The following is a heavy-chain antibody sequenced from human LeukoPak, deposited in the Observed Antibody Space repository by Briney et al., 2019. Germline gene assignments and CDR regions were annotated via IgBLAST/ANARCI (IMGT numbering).Heavy chain of an antibody. CDR3: ANVAEGRFFFYYMDV. V-gene: IGHV1-18*01. CDR2: IFSYTGQT. Sequence: ASVTVSFTASVHTANTYGFSWIRQAPGQGLEWIGWIFSYTGQTKYADKFQGRVTMTTDTSRTIAYLDLRSLRSDDTAVYFCANVAEGRFFFYYMDVWGEGTSVTVS. CDR1: VHTANTYG. D-gene: IGHD3-3*01. J-gene: IGHJ6*03.